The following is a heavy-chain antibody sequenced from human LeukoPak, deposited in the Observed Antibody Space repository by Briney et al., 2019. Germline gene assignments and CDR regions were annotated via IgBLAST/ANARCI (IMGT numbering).Heavy chain of an antibody. CDR1: GFTFNIAW. Sequence: GGSLRLSCAASGFTFNIAWMTWVRQAPGKWPEWVGRIKTQIDGGTTDYAAPVKGRFTISRDNSKNTLYLRMNSLKTEDTGVYYCTTSQQLLNYAYDFWGQGTMVTVSS. V-gene: IGHV3-15*01. D-gene: IGHD2-2*01. CDR2: IKTQIDGGTT. CDR3: TTSQQLLNYAYDF. J-gene: IGHJ3*01.